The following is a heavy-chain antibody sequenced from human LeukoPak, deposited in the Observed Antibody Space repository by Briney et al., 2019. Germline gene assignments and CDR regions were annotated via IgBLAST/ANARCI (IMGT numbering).Heavy chain of an antibody. D-gene: IGHD1-14*01. CDR2: IIPIFGTA. CDR3: ARVSLTELYYFDY. V-gene: IGHV1-69*05. Sequence: SLKLSCKASVGTFSSYAISWVRQAPGQGLEWMGRIIPIFGTANYAQKFQGRVTITTDESTSTAYMELSSLRSEDTAVYYCARVSLTELYYFDYWGQGTLVTVSS. J-gene: IGHJ4*02. CDR1: VGTFSSYA.